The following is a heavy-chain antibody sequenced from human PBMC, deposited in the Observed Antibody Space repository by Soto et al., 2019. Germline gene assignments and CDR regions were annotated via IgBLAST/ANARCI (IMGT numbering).Heavy chain of an antibody. J-gene: IGHJ6*02. CDR2: INAGNGNT. D-gene: IGHD5-12*01. V-gene: IGHV1-3*05. CDR3: ATSYSAYDYHYYYGMDV. Sequence: QVQLVQSGAEEKKPGASVKVSCKASGYTFTNYAIHWVRQAPGQRLEWMGWINAGNGNTKYSQKFQGRVTITRDTSASTAYMELSNLRSEDTAVYYCATSYSAYDYHYYYGMDVWGQGTTVTVSS. CDR1: GYTFTNYA.